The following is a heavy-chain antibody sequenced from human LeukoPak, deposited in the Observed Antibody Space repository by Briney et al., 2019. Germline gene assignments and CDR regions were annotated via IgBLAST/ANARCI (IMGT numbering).Heavy chain of an antibody. J-gene: IGHJ6*02. CDR1: GFTFYSYG. CDR3: AKELFLDCSSTSCVPYYYYGMDV. CDR2: INRSGDST. Sequence: PGGSLRLSCAASGFTFYSYGMNWVRQAPGKGLEWVSGINRSGDSTSYADSVKGRFTISRDNSKNTLYLQMNSLRAEDTAVYYCAKELFLDCSSTSCVPYYYYGMDVWGQGTTVTVSS. D-gene: IGHD2-2*01. V-gene: IGHV3-23*01.